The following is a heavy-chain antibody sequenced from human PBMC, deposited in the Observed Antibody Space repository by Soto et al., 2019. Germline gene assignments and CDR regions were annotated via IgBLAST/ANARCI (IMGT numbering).Heavy chain of an antibody. Sequence: EVQLVESGGGLVQPGGSLRLSCAASGFTFSSYEMNWVRQAPGKGLEWVSYISSSGSTIYYADSVKGRFTISRDNAKNSLYLQMNSLRAEDTAVYYCASSYDSSGYYKRYNWFDPWGQGTLVTVSS. J-gene: IGHJ5*02. V-gene: IGHV3-48*03. CDR1: GFTFSSYE. CDR3: ASSYDSSGYYKRYNWFDP. D-gene: IGHD3-22*01. CDR2: ISSSGSTI.